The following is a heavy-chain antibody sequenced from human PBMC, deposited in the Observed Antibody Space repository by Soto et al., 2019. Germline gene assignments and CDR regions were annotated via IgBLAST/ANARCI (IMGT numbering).Heavy chain of an antibody. CDR3: ATDIHATWLLNS. V-gene: IGHV3-30-3*01. D-gene: IGHD2-2*02. Sequence: GGSLRLSCAASGFTFSGNTMYLVRQAPGKGLEWVALIAPDASQIYYADSVKGRFTISRDNSKNTLYLQMNSLRAEDTSLYLCATDIHATWLLNSWGQGTLVTVSS. J-gene: IGHJ4*02. CDR2: IAPDASQI. CDR1: GFTFSGNT.